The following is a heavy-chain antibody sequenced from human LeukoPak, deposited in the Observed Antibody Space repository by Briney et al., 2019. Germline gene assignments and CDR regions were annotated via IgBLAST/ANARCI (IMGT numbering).Heavy chain of an antibody. Sequence: SVKVSCKASGGTFSSYAISWVRQAPGQGLEWMGGIIPIFGTANYAQKFQGRVTITTDESTSPAYMELSSLRSEDTAVYYCARDRCSSTSCYLDDYWGQGTLVTVSS. CDR3: ARDRCSSTSCYLDDY. V-gene: IGHV1-69*05. D-gene: IGHD2-2*01. CDR1: GGTFSSYA. J-gene: IGHJ4*02. CDR2: IIPIFGTA.